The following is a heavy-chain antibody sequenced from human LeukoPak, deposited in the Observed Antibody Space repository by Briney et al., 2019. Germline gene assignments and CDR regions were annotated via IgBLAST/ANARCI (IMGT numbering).Heavy chain of an antibody. CDR3: ATIAVASTSAEYFQH. CDR1: GFTFSSCG. CDR2: ISYDGSNK. J-gene: IGHJ1*01. Sequence: PGRSLRLSCAASGFTFSSCGMHWVRQAPGKGLEWVAVISYDGSNKYYADSVKGRFTISRDNSKNTLYLQMNSLRAEDTAVYYCATIAVASTSAEYFQHWGQGTLVTVSS. D-gene: IGHD6-19*01. V-gene: IGHV3-30*03.